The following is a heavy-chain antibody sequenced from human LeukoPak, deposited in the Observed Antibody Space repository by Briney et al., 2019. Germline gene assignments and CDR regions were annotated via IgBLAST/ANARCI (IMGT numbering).Heavy chain of an antibody. CDR1: GYSENFYG. CDR3: AGSLGYCTSNVCYLKY. V-gene: IGHV1-18*01. CDR2: ISAQSGQT. D-gene: IGHD2-8*01. Sequence: GASVKVSCKTSGYSENFYGITWVRQVAGQGLEWMGWISAQSGQTEYAPNSQDRVTMTTDTYTNTAYMELRSQRSDDTSVYYCAGSLGYCTSNVCYLKYWGQGPLVTVSS. J-gene: IGHJ4*02.